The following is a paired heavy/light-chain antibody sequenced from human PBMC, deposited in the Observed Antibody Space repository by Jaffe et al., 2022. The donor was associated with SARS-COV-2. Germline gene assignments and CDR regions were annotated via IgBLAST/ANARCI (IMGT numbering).Light chain of an antibody. Sequence: QSALTQPPSASGSPGHSVTISCTGTSSDVGDYNYVSWYQQHPGKAPKLIIYEVTKRPSGVPDRFSGSKSGNTASLTVSGLQAEDEADYYCSSYAGNNNLVFGGGTSLTVL. V-gene: IGLV2-8*01. CDR1: SSDVGDYNY. CDR2: EVT. J-gene: IGLJ2*01. CDR3: SSYAGNNNLV.
Heavy chain of an antibody. CDR1: GSSISSGYY. V-gene: IGHV4-38-2*02. CDR3: ARDYCSTISCFVVDTFDF. Sequence: QVQLQESGPGLVKPSETLSLTCSVSGSSISSGYYYGWIRQPPGKGLEWIGSIFHSGSAYYNPSLRSRVTVSVDTSKNQFSLKVTSVTAADTAVYYCARDYCSTISCFVVDTFDFWGQGTMVTVSS. J-gene: IGHJ3*01. CDR2: IFHSGSA. D-gene: IGHD2-2*01.